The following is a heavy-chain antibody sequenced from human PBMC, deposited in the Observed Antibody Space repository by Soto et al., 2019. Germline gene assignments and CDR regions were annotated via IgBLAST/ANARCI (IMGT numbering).Heavy chain of an antibody. Sequence: EVQLLESGGGLVQPGGSLRLSCAASGFTFSSYAMSWVRQAPGKGLEWVSTISGSGVSTYYANSVKGRFTISRDNSKNTLYLQMNSLRAEETALYYCAKETATITYAFDFWGQGTMVTVSS. J-gene: IGHJ3*01. CDR1: GFTFSSYA. CDR2: ISGSGVST. CDR3: AKETATITYAFDF. V-gene: IGHV3-23*01. D-gene: IGHD5-12*01.